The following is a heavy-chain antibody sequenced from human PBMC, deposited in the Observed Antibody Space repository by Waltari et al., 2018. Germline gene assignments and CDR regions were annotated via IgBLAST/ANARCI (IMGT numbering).Heavy chain of an antibody. D-gene: IGHD3-22*01. Sequence: QLVESGGGLIQPGGSLXLSCAASGFTVSSNYXHWVRQAPGKGLEWVSVIYSGGSTDXADSVKGRXTISXDNXKNTLXLXMNSLRAXXXAVYXCARTLYNYXXSGYFDYXGQGTLVTVXS. CDR1: GFTVSSNY. CDR3: ARTLYNYXXSGYFDY. J-gene: IGHJ4*02. CDR2: IYSGGST. V-gene: IGHV3-53*01.